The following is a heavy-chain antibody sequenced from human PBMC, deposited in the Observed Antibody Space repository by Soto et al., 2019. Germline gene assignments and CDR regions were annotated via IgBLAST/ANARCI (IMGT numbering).Heavy chain of an antibody. CDR3: ARGITMVPGVIFSPYFDF. D-gene: IGHD3-10*01. CDR1: GGSISSGGYY. J-gene: IGHJ4*02. CDR2: IYYGGTA. Sequence: QVQLQESGPGLVKPSQTLSLTCTVSGGSISSGGYYWSWIRQHPGKGLEWIGYIYYGGTAYYDPSLKSRVNLSVDPSKNPFPLELSPVTAADPAVFYRARGITMVPGVIFSPYFDFRGQGTLVNVSP. V-gene: IGHV4-31*03.